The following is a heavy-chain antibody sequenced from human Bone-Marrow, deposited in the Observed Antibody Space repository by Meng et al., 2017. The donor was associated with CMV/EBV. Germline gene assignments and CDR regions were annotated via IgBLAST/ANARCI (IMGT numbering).Heavy chain of an antibody. CDR2: IKQDGSEK. CDR1: GFTFSSYW. V-gene: IGHV3-7*01. Sequence: GESLKISCAASGFTFSSYWMSWVRQAPGKGLEWVANIKQDGSEKYYVDSVKGRFTISRDNAKNSLYLQMNSLRAEDTAVYYCARDGSGWNDYWGQGTLVTVSS. D-gene: IGHD6-19*01. CDR3: ARDGSGWNDY. J-gene: IGHJ4*02.